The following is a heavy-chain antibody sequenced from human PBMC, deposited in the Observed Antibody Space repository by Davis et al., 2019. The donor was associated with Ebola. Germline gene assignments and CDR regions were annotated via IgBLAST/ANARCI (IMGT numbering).Heavy chain of an antibody. Sequence: GESLKISCAASGFTFSSYAMHWVRQAPGKGLEYVSAISSNGGSTYYANSVKGRFTISRDNSKNTLYLQMNSLRAEDTAAYYCARGEQFDAFDIWGQGTMVTVSS. D-gene: IGHD6-19*01. CDR2: ISSNGGST. V-gene: IGHV3-64*01. CDR1: GFTFSSYA. CDR3: ARGEQFDAFDI. J-gene: IGHJ3*02.